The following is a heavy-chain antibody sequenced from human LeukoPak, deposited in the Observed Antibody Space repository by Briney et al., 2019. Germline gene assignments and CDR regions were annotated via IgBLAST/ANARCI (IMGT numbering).Heavy chain of an antibody. CDR2: INPSGGST. Sequence: GASVKVSCKASGYTFTSYYMHWVRRAPGQGLEWMGIINPSGGSTSYAQKFQGRVTMTRDTSTSTVYMELSSLRSEDTAVYYCANYYYDSSGYYGPFGHWGQGTLVTVSS. CDR3: ANYYYDSSGYYGPFGH. V-gene: IGHV1-46*01. D-gene: IGHD3-22*01. J-gene: IGHJ4*02. CDR1: GYTFTSYY.